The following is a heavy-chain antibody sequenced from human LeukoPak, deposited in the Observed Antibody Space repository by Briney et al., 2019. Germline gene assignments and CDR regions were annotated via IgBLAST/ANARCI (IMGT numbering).Heavy chain of an antibody. D-gene: IGHD3-22*01. V-gene: IGHV3-21*01. CDR2: ISSSSSYI. CDR3: ARDLGEGYYDSSGYPGY. CDR1: GFTFSSYS. Sequence: PGGSLRLSCAASGFTFSSYSMNWVRQAPGKGVEWVSSISSSSSYIYYADSVKGRFTISRDNAKNSLYLQMNSLRAEDTAVYYCARDLGEGYYDSSGYPGYWGQGTLVTVSS. J-gene: IGHJ4*02.